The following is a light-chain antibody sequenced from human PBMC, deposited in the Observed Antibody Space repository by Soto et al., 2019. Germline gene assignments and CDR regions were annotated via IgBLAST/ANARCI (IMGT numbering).Light chain of an antibody. V-gene: IGKV1-12*01. CDR3: QQADSFPLT. CDR1: QGISSR. Sequence: DIQMTQSPSSVSASVGDRVTITCRASQGISSRLAWYQQKPGKAPNLLFYAASRLQSGVPSRFSGTGSGTDFTLTISSLQPEDFAIYYCQQADSFPLTFGGGTKVEVK. CDR2: AAS. J-gene: IGKJ4*01.